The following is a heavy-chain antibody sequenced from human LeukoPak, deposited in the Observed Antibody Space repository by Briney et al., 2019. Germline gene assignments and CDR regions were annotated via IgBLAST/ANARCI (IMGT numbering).Heavy chain of an antibody. V-gene: IGHV3-48*03. Sequence: GGSLRLSCAASGFTFSSYEMNWVRQAPGKGLEWVSYISSSGSTIYYADSVKGRFTISGDNAKNSLYLQMNSLRAEDTAVYYCAKYGSGSYYYYYMDVWGKGTTVTVSS. CDR2: ISSSGSTI. D-gene: IGHD3-10*01. CDR3: AKYGSGSYYYYYMDV. CDR1: GFTFSSYE. J-gene: IGHJ6*03.